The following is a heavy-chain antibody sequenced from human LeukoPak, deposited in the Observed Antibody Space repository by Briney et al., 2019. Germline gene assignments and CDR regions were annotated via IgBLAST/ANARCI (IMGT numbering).Heavy chain of an antibody. D-gene: IGHD6-19*01. CDR3: ARAVAGQNFDY. V-gene: IGHV4-59*08. Sequence: PSETLSLTCTVSGGSISSYYWSRIRQPPGKGLEWIGYIYYSGSTNYNPSLKSRVTISVDTSKNQFSLKLSSVTAADTAVYYCARAVAGQNFDYWGQGTLVTVSS. CDR2: IYYSGST. CDR1: GGSISSYY. J-gene: IGHJ4*02.